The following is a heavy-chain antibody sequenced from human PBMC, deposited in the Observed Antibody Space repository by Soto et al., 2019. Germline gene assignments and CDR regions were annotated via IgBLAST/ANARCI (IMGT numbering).Heavy chain of an antibody. CDR3: ARLPAPERYYYGMDV. Sequence: PGESLTLSCKGSGYSFTSYWIGCVRQMPGKGLEWMGIIYPGDSDTRYSPSFQGQVTISADKSISTAYLQWSSLKASDTAMYYCARLPAPERYYYGMDVWGQGTSVNVSS. V-gene: IGHV5-51*01. CDR2: IYPGDSDT. D-gene: IGHD1-1*01. J-gene: IGHJ6*02. CDR1: GYSFTSYW.